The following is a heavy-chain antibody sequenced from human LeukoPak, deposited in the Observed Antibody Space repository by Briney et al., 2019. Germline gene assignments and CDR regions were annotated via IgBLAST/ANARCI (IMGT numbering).Heavy chain of an antibody. J-gene: IGHJ4*02. CDR1: GFTFSSYA. CDR3: AREDGYCSGGNCYSYFDS. D-gene: IGHD2-15*01. CDR2: ISGSGGST. Sequence: GGSLRLSCAASGFTFSSYAMSWVRQAPGKGLEWVSAISGSGGSTYYADSVKGRFTISRDNSKNTLYLQMNSLRAEDTAVYFCAREDGYCSGGNCYSYFDSWGQGTLVTVSA. V-gene: IGHV3-23*01.